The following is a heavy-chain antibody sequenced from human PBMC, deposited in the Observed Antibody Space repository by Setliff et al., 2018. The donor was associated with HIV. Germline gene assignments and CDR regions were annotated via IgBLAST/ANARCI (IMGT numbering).Heavy chain of an antibody. CDR2: IYPGDSDT. Sequence: GESLKISCQGSGYNFASYWIGWVRPMPGKGLEWMGLIYPGDSDTRFSPSFQGQGTIPADESISTAYLQWDSLKASDTAMYYCTRRRRAPGTGDLEAYWGQGTLVTVS. V-gene: IGHV5-51*01. CDR3: TRRRRAPGTGDLEAY. D-gene: IGHD7-27*01. J-gene: IGHJ4*02. CDR1: GYNFASYW.